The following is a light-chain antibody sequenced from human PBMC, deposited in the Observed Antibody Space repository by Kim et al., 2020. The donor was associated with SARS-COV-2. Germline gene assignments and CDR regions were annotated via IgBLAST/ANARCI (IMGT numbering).Light chain of an antibody. V-gene: IGKV3-15*01. Sequence: SPGERATLSCRASQSISSNLAWYQQKPGQGPRLLIYGASTRATGVPARFSGSGSETEFTLTISSLQSEDFAVYYCQQYNYWPSWTLGQGTKVDIK. J-gene: IGKJ1*01. CDR1: QSISSN. CDR2: GAS. CDR3: QQYNYWPSWT.